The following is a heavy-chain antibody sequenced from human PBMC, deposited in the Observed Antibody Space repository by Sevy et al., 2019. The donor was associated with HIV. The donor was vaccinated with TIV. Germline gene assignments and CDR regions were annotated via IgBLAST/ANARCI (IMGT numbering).Heavy chain of an antibody. V-gene: IGHV1-18*01. CDR3: ARDRALGVAATPFDY. J-gene: IGHJ4*02. CDR2: ISAYNGNT. CDR1: GYTFTSYG. D-gene: IGHD2-15*01. Sequence: GASVKVSCKASGYTFTSYGISWVRQAPGQGLEWMGWISAYNGNTNYAQKLQGRVTMTTDTSTSTAYMELRSLRSDDTAVYYCARDRALGVAATPFDYWGQGTLVTVSS.